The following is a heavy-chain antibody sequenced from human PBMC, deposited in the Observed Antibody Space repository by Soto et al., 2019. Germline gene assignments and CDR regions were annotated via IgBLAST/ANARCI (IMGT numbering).Heavy chain of an antibody. CDR1: GGTFSSYA. CDR2: IIPIFGTA. J-gene: IGHJ6*02. V-gene: IGHV1-69*01. CDR3: ARGIAARRGYYYYGMDV. D-gene: IGHD6-6*01. Sequence: QVQLVQSGAEVKKPGSSVKVSCKASGGTFSSYAISWVRQAPGQGLECLGGIIPIFGTANYAQKFQGRVTITADESTSTAYMELSSLRSEDTAVYYCARGIAARRGYYYYGMDVWGQGTTVTVSS.